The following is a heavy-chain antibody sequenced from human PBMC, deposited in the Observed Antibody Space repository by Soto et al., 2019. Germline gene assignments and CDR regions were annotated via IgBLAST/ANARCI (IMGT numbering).Heavy chain of an antibody. CDR3: ARDRWNRPDPSYYYYGMDV. CDR2: ISYDGSNK. Sequence: QPGGSLRLSCAASGFTFSSYAMHWVRQAPGKGLEWVAVISYDGSNKYYADSVKGRFTISRDNSKNTLYLQMNSLRAEDTAVYYCARDRWNRPDPSYYYYGMDVWGQGTTVTVSS. D-gene: IGHD1-1*01. J-gene: IGHJ6*02. V-gene: IGHV3-30-3*01. CDR1: GFTFSSYA.